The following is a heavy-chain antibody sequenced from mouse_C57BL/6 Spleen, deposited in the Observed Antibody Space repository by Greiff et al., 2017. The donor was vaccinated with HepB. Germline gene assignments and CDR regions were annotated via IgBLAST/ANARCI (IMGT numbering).Heavy chain of an antibody. CDR3: NKGYYGSRSFAY. CDR1: GFNIKDDY. Sequence: EVQLQQSGAELVRPGASVKLSCTASGFNIKDDYMHWVKQRPEQGLEWIGWIDPENGDTEYASKFQGKATITADTSSNTAYMQLSSLTSEDTAVYYCNKGYYGSRSFAYWGQGTPVTVSA. D-gene: IGHD1-1*01. J-gene: IGHJ3*01. V-gene: IGHV14-4*01. CDR2: IDPENGDT.